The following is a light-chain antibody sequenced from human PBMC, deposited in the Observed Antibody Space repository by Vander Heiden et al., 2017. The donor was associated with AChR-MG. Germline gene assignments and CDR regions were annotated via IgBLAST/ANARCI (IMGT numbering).Light chain of an antibody. V-gene: IGLV3-1*01. J-gene: IGLJ2*01. CDR2: QND. CDR3: QAWDSGSLVV. CDR1: KLGQKF. Sequence: SYALTQPPSVSLSPGQTTNSPCTGDKLGQKFSSWYQQRPGQSPILVIYQNDKRPSGIPERFSASRSGDTATLTISGTQTLDEGDYYCQAWDSGSLVVFGGGTKLTVL.